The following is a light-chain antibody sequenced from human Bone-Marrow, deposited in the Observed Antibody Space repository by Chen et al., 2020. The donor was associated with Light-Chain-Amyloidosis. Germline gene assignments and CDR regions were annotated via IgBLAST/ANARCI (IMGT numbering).Light chain of an antibody. Sequence: EIVLTQSPGTLSLSPGEGANLSCRASQTISSNYLTWYQQKFGQAPRLLIYGSSSRATGIPDRFTGSGSETDFTLTINRLEPEDLAMYYCQQYGTSPLTSGGGTKVRSN. CDR3: QQYGTSPLT. J-gene: IGKJ4*01. CDR1: QTISSNY. CDR2: GSS. V-gene: IGKV3-20*01.